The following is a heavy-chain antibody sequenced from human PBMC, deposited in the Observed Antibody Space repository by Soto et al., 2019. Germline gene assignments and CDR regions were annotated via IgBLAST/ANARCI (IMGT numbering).Heavy chain of an antibody. CDR2: ISYDGSNK. CDR3: ARDRFLWQQLVAGWFDP. CDR1: GFTFSSYA. D-gene: IGHD6-13*01. J-gene: IGHJ5*02. Sequence: PGGSLRLSCAASGFTFSSYAMHWVRQAPGEGLEWVAVISYDGSNKYYADSVKGRFTISRDNSKNTLYLQMNSLRAEDTAVYYCARDRFLWQQLVAGWFDPWGQGTLVTVSS. V-gene: IGHV3-30-3*01.